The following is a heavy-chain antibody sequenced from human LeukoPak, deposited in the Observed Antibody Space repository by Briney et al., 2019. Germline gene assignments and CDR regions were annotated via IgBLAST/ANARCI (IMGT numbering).Heavy chain of an antibody. CDR3: AELGITMIRGV. CDR1: GFTFSSYS. J-gene: IGHJ6*04. D-gene: IGHD3-22*01. CDR2: ISSSSSYI. Sequence: GGSLRLSCAASGFTFSSYSMNWVRQAPGKGLEWVSSISSSSSYIYYADSVKGRFTISRDNAKNSPYLQMNSLRAEDTAVYYCAELGITMIRGVWGKGTTVTISS. V-gene: IGHV3-21*01.